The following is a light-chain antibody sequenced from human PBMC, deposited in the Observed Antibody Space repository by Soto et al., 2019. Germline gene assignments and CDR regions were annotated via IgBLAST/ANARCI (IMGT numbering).Light chain of an antibody. CDR3: QQYNAYSQA. CDR1: ERVSRW. CDR2: QAS. J-gene: IGKJ1*01. V-gene: IGKV1-5*03. Sequence: DIPMTQSPSTLSASVGDRVTITCRASERVSRWLAWYQQKPGRTPKLLIYQASTFETGVPSRFSGSGSGTEFTLTISSLQPDDFATYYCQQYNAYSQAFGQGTKVEIK.